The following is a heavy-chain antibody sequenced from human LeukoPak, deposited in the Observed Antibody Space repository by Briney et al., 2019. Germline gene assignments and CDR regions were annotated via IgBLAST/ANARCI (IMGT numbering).Heavy chain of an antibody. V-gene: IGHV3-7*03. CDR2: VKQDGGEK. Sequence: PGGSLRLSCAASRFTFSSYWMSWVRQAPGKGLEWVANVKQDGGEKYYVDSVKGRFTISRDNAKNSLYLQMSSLRADDTAVYYCASVESSGWYGAFDYWGQGMLVTVSS. D-gene: IGHD6-19*01. CDR3: ASVESSGWYGAFDY. CDR1: RFTFSSYW. J-gene: IGHJ4*02.